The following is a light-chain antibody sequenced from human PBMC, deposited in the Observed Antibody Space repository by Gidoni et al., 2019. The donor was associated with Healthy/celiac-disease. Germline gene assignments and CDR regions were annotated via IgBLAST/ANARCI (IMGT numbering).Light chain of an antibody. CDR3: MQALQTPRT. Sequence: DIVMTQFPLSLPVTPGEPASIPCRSSQSLLHSNGYNYLDWYLQKRGQSPQLLLYLGSNRASGVPGRFSGSGAGTDFTLKISKVEAEDVGVYYYMQALQTPRTFGPXTKVDIK. CDR2: LGS. J-gene: IGKJ3*01. CDR1: QSLLHSNGYNY. V-gene: IGKV2-28*01.